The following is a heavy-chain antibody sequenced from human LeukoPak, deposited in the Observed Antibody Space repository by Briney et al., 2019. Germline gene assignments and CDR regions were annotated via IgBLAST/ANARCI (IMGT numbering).Heavy chain of an antibody. D-gene: IGHD6-13*01. CDR3: ARADLAAAGTYYMDV. J-gene: IGHJ6*03. CDR1: GFTFSDYY. CDR2: ISSSGSTI. V-gene: IGHV3-11*04. Sequence: GGSLRLSCAASGFTFSDYYMSWIRQAPGKGLEWVSYISSSGSTIYYADSVKGRFTISRDNAKNSLYLQMNSLRAEATAVYYCARADLAAAGTYYMDVWGKGTTVTVSS.